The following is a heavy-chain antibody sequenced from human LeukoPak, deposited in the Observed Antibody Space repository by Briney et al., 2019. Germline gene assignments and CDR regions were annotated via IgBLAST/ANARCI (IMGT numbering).Heavy chain of an antibody. CDR1: GGSISSGGYY. CDR3: ARGHYDSSGYYHLDY. D-gene: IGHD3-22*01. Sequence: PSQTLSLTCTVSGGSISSGGYYWSWIRQHPGKALRWIGYIYNRGSTAYYSASLKSRINISADTSKNQFSLKLSSVTDADTAVYHCARGHYDSSGYYHLDYWGQGTLVTVSS. V-gene: IGHV4-31*03. J-gene: IGHJ4*02. CDR2: IYNRGSTA.